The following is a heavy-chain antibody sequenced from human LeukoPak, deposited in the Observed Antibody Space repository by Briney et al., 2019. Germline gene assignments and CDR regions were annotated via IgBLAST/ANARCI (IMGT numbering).Heavy chain of an antibody. CDR1: GFTFSSYA. CDR3: ARPTRGFLDY. J-gene: IGHJ4*02. D-gene: IGHD5-12*01. V-gene: IGHV3-30*04. Sequence: GGSLRLSCAAYGFTFSSYAMHWVRQAPGKGLEWVAVISYDGSNKYYADSVKGRFTISRDNSKNTLYLQMNSLRAEDTAVYYCARPTRGFLDYWGQGTLVTVSS. CDR2: ISYDGSNK.